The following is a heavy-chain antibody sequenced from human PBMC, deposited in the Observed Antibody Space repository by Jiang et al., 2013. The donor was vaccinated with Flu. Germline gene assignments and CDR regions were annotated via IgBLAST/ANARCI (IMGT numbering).Heavy chain of an antibody. Sequence: VQLVESGAEVKKPGASVKISCQAPGYTFTTYNMHWVRQAPGQGLESMGIINPSGGSATYTQDFRDRVTMTRDTSTSTVYMELGSLRSEDTAVYYCAREGLMGATDYWGQGTLVTVSS. J-gene: IGHJ4*02. V-gene: IGHV1-46*01. CDR2: INPSGGSA. CDR1: GYTFTTYN. D-gene: IGHD1-26*01. CDR3: AREGLMGATDY.